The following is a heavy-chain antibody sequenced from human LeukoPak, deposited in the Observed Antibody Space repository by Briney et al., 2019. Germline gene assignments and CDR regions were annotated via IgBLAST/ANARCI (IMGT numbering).Heavy chain of an antibody. CDR2: ISVSGGST. V-gene: IGHV3-23*01. J-gene: IGHJ4*02. D-gene: IGHD2-15*01. CDR3: AKHGCSGGSCYYFDY. CDR1: GLRFSTAW. Sequence: PGGSLRLSCAASGLRFSTAWMGWVRQAPGKGLEWVSGISVSGGSTYYADSVKGRFTISRDNSKNTVYVQMNSLRADDTAVYYCAKHGCSGGSCYYFDYWGQGTLLTVSS.